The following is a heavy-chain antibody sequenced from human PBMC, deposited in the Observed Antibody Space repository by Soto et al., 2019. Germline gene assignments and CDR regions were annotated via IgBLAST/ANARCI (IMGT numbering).Heavy chain of an antibody. CDR3: XXXXXXXTSLEIYXYYYYGMDV. CDR2: IIPIPGTA. V-gene: IGHV1-69*01. CDR1: GGTFSSYA. D-gene: IGHD2-2*01. J-gene: IGHJ6*01. Sequence: QVQLVQSGAEVKKPGSSVKVSCKASGGTFSSYAISWVRQAPGQGLEWMGGIIPIPGTANYAQKFQGRVTITADESTSTAYMELSSLRSEDTAVXXXXXXXXXXTSLEIYXYYYYGMDVWGXGTTVTVSS.